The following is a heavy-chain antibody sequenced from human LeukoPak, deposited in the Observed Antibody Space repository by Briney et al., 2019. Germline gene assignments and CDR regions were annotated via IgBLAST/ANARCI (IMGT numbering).Heavy chain of an antibody. CDR3: ASNIAVAGWAFDY. CDR1: GYSFTSYW. Sequence: GESLKISCKGSGYSFTSYWIGWVRQMPGKGLEWMGIIYPGDSDTRHSPSFQGQVTISADKSISTAYLQWSSLKASDTAMYYCASNIAVAGWAFDYWGQGTLVTVSS. V-gene: IGHV5-51*01. CDR2: IYPGDSDT. D-gene: IGHD6-19*01. J-gene: IGHJ4*02.